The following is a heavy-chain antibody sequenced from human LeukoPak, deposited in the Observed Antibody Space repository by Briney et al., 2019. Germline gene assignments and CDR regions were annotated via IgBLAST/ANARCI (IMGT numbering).Heavy chain of an antibody. Sequence: ASVKVSCKASGYTFTSYDINWVRQATGQGLEWMGWMNPNSGNTGYAQKFQGRVTMTRNTSISTAYMELSSLRSEDTAVYYCARVKSRMAEDPDAFDIWGQGTMVTVPS. V-gene: IGHV1-8*01. CDR2: MNPNSGNT. J-gene: IGHJ3*02. CDR3: ARVKSRMAEDPDAFDI. D-gene: IGHD5-24*01. CDR1: GYTFTSYD.